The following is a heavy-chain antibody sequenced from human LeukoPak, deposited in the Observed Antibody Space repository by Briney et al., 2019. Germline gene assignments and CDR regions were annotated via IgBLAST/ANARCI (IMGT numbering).Heavy chain of an antibody. CDR2: IRYDGNDK. D-gene: IGHD3-9*01. J-gene: IGHJ4*02. CDR1: GFTFSSYW. V-gene: IGHV3-30*02. CDR3: AIDRYVLRYFDWLLGPEDY. Sequence: GGSLRLSCAASGFTFSSYWMSWVRQAPGKGLEWVSFIRYDGNDKFYADSVKGRFAISRDTSRNTLYLQMNSLRAEDTAVYYCAIDRYVLRYFDWLLGPEDYWGQGTLVTVSS.